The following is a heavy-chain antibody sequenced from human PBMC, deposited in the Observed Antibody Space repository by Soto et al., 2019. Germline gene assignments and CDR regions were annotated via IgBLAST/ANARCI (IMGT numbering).Heavy chain of an antibody. CDR2: IIPIFGTA. D-gene: IGHD3-16*01. J-gene: IGHJ4*02. V-gene: IGHV1-69*12. Sequence: QVQLVQSGAAVKKPGSSVKVSCKASGGTFSSYAISWVRQAPGQGLEWMGGIIPIFGTANYAQKFQGRVTITADESTSTAYMELSSLRSEDTAVYFCARRNYDWGFVDYWGQGTLVTVSS. CDR3: ARRNYDWGFVDY. CDR1: GGTFSSYA.